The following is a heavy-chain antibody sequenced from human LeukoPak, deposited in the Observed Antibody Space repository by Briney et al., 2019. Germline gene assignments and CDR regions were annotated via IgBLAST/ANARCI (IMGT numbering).Heavy chain of an antibody. CDR1: GYTFTGYY. D-gene: IGHD6-19*01. Sequence: ASVKVSCKASGYTFTGYYMHWVRQAPGQGPEWMGWINPNSGGTNYAQKFQGWVTMTRDTSISTAYMELSRLRSDDTAVYYCAREPQPYSSGWYLHAFDIWGQGTMVTVSS. CDR3: AREPQPYSSGWYLHAFDI. J-gene: IGHJ3*02. V-gene: IGHV1-2*04. CDR2: INPNSGGT.